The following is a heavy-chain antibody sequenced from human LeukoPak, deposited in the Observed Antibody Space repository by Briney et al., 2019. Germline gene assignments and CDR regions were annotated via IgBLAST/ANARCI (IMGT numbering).Heavy chain of an antibody. CDR1: GGTFSSYA. CDR3: ARTSRPYDYGDLGF. V-gene: IGHV1-69*04. Sequence: GASVKVSCKASGGTFSSYAISWVRQAPGQGLEWMGRIIPILGIANYAQKFQGRVTITADKSTSTAYMELRSLRSDDTAVYYCARTSRPYDYGDLGFWGQGTLVTVSS. CDR2: IIPILGIA. J-gene: IGHJ4*02. D-gene: IGHD4-17*01.